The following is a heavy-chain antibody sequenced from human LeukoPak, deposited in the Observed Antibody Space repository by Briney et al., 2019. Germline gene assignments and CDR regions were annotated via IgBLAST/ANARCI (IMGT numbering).Heavy chain of an antibody. V-gene: IGHV4-31*03. D-gene: IGHD3-22*01. J-gene: IGHJ6*03. CDR2: IYYSGTT. CDR1: AGSIRSGSNY. CDR3: ARVKYDNTGYLDHYYMDV. Sequence: PQTLSLTCTVSAGSIRSGSNYWTWLRQHPGKGLEWIGYIYYSGTTYSNPSLKSRLTMSIDTSLNQFSLNLNSVTAADTAVYYCARVKYDNTGYLDHYYMDVWGNGTTVTVSS.